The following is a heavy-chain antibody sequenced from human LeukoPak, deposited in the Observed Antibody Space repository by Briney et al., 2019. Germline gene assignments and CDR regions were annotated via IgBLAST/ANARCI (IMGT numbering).Heavy chain of an antibody. CDR2: ISAYNGNT. J-gene: IGHJ4*02. CDR3: ALVSGYYPTFDY. Sequence: ASVKVSCKASGYTFTSYGISWVRQAPGQGLEWMGWISAYNGNTNYAQKLQGRVTMTTDTSTSTAYMELRSLRSDDTAVYYYALVSGYYPTFDYWGQGTLVTVSS. CDR1: GYTFTSYG. D-gene: IGHD3-22*01. V-gene: IGHV1-18*01.